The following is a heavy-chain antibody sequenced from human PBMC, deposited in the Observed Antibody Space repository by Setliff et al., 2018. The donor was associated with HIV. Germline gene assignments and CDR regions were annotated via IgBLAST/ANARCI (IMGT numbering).Heavy chain of an antibody. CDR2: INTDTGYP. V-gene: IGHV7-4-1*02. D-gene: IGHD1-1*01. J-gene: IGHJ5*02. CDR3: ARVRTSYNFWVGDVFDP. CDR1: GYNFTNYG. Sequence: ASVKVSCKASGYNFTNYGINWVRQDPGQGLEWMGWINTDTGYPTYAQAFRGRFAFSLDTSVSTAYLEISSLEAEDTAVYFCARVRTSYNFWVGDVFDPWGQGTLVTVSS.